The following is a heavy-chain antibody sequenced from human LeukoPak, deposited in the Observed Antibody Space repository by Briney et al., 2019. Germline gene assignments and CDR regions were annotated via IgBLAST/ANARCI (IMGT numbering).Heavy chain of an antibody. Sequence: SETLSLTCAVYGGSFSGYYWSWIRQPPGKGLEWIGEINHSGSTNYNPSLKSRVIISVDTSKNQFSLKLSSVTAADTAVYYCASLTGIAARMGVDYWGQGTLVTVSS. CDR2: INHSGST. CDR1: GGSFSGYY. D-gene: IGHD6-6*01. J-gene: IGHJ4*02. CDR3: ASLTGIAARMGVDY. V-gene: IGHV4-34*01.